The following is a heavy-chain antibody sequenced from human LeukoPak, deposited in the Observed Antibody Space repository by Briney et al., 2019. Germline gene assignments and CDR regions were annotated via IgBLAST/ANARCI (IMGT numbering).Heavy chain of an antibody. V-gene: IGHV4-30-4*02. CDR1: GGSISSGDYY. CDR2: IYYSGGT. D-gene: IGHD5-12*01. CDR3: ARGGYSGSDWTT. J-gene: IGHJ5*02. Sequence: SETLSLTCTVSGGSISSGDYYWSWIRQPPGKGLEWIGYIYYSGGTYYNPSLKSRVTISVDTSKSQFSLKVSSVTAADTAVYYCARGGYSGSDWTTWGQGTLVTVSS.